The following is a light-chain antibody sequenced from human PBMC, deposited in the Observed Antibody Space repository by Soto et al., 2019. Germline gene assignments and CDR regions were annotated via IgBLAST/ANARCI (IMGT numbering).Light chain of an antibody. J-gene: IGKJ1*01. CDR2: GAS. CDR3: QQYGGSPRP. V-gene: IGKV3-20*01. Sequence: VMTQSLATVSVYQGERGTLSCRASQSVSSSSLAWYQHKRGQAPRLLIHGASSRATGIPDRFSGSGSGTDFTLTISRLEPEDFAVYYCQQYGGSPRPFAQGAKVAIK. CDR1: QSVSSSS.